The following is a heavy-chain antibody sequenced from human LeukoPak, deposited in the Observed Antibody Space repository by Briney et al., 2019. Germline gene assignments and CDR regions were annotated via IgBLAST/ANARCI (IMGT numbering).Heavy chain of an antibody. CDR1: GFSFSSYA. CDR2: ISGSGAST. Sequence: PGGSLRLSCAASGFSFSSYAMRWVRQAPGKGLKWVSGISGSGASTYYADSVKGRFTISRDNSKNTLYVQMNSLRAEDTAVYYCAKSRGYSYRALDCWGQGTLVTVSS. D-gene: IGHD5-18*01. J-gene: IGHJ4*02. V-gene: IGHV3-23*01. CDR3: AKSRGYSYRALDC.